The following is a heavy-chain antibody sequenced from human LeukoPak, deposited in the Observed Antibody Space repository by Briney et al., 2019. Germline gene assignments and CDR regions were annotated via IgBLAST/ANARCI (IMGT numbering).Heavy chain of an antibody. J-gene: IGHJ4*02. V-gene: IGHV4-39*07. Sequence: SETLSLTCTVSGGSISSSSYYWGWIRQPPGKGLEWIGSIYYSGSTYYNPSLKSRVTISVDRSKNQFSLKLSSVTAADTAVYYCARVKTTGTPFDYWGQGTLVTVSS. CDR3: ARVKTTGTPFDY. CDR1: GGSISSSSYY. CDR2: IYYSGST. D-gene: IGHD1-1*01.